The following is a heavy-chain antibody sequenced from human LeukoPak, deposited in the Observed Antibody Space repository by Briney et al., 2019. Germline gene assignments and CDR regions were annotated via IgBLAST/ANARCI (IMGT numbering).Heavy chain of an antibody. CDR2: ITSSSSYM. D-gene: IGHD2-2*01. CDR3: AREHALGDY. V-gene: IGHV3-21*01. Sequence: GGSLRLSCAASGFTFSSYNMNWVRQAPGKGLEWVSSITSSSSYMYYADSVKGRFTISRDNAKNSLYLQMNSLRAEDTAVYYCAREHALGDYWGQGTLVTVSS. CDR1: GFTFSSYN. J-gene: IGHJ4*02.